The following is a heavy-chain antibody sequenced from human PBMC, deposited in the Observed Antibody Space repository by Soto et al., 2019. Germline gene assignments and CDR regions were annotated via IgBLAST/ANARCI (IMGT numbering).Heavy chain of an antibody. Sequence: SETLSLTCTVSGGSISSYYWSWIRQPPGKGLEWIGYIYYSGSTNYNPSLKSRVTISVDTSKNQFSLKLSSVTAADTAVYYCARGDGPVEGYFDYWGQGTLVTVS. V-gene: IGHV4-59*01. CDR3: ARGDGPVEGYFDY. CDR2: IYYSGST. J-gene: IGHJ4*02. CDR1: GGSISSYY. D-gene: IGHD2-2*01.